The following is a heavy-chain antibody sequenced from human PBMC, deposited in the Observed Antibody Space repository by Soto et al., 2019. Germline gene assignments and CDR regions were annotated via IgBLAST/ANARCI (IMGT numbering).Heavy chain of an antibody. CDR1: GGSFSGYY. J-gene: IGHJ6*04. V-gene: IGHV4-34*01. Sequence: SETLYLTCAVYGGSFSGYYWSWIRQPPGKGLEWIGEINHSGSTNYNPSLKSRVTISVDTSKNQFSLKLSSVTAADTAVYYCARGPVPHYYYYYGMDVWGKGTTVTGSS. D-gene: IGHD2-2*01. CDR2: INHSGST. CDR3: ARGPVPHYYYYYGMDV.